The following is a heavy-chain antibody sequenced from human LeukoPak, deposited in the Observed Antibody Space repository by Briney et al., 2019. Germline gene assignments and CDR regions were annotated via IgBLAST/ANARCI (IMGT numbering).Heavy chain of an antibody. Sequence: SETLSLTCAVSGGSFSSYYWSWIRQPPGKGLEGIGYIYYTGSTNYNPSLKSRVTMSVDTSKNQFSLRLSSVAAADTAVYYCAIGGDNYYDSSGYQTFDYWGQGALVTVSS. CDR1: GGSFSSYY. V-gene: IGHV4-59*08. CDR3: AIGGDNYYDSSGYQTFDY. CDR2: IYYTGST. J-gene: IGHJ4*02. D-gene: IGHD3-22*01.